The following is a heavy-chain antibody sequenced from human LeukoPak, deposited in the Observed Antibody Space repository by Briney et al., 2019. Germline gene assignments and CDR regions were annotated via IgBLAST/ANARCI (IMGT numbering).Heavy chain of an antibody. CDR3: ARGRTWSGYFSRDYYYYYMDV. V-gene: IGHV4-34*01. CDR2: INHSGST. D-gene: IGHD3-3*01. J-gene: IGHJ6*03. Sequence: KTSETLSLTCAVYGGSFSGYYWSWIRQPPGKGLEWIGEINHSGSTNYNPSLKSRVTISVDTSKNQFSLKLSSVTAADTAVYYCARGRTWSGYFSRDYYYYYMDVWGEGTTVTVSS. CDR1: GGSFSGYY.